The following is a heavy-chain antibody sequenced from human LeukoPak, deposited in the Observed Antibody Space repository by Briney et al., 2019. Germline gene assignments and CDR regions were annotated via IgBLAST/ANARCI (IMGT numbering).Heavy chain of an antibody. D-gene: IGHD1-26*01. CDR1: GFTFSDFA. J-gene: IGHJ4*02. CDR3: AKDLAWD. Sequence: PGGSLRLSCAASGFTFSDFAMIWVRQPPGKGLEWVSSTFQGGGEIHYADSVRGRFTISRDNSRSTLFLQMNSLRAEDTAVYYCAKDLAWDWGQGTLVTVSS. V-gene: IGHV3-23*01. CDR2: TFQGGGEI.